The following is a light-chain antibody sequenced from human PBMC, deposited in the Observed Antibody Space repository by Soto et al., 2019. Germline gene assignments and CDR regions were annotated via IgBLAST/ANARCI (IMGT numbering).Light chain of an antibody. CDR2: DAS. V-gene: IGKV1-5*01. CDR3: QQYNSYSRT. Sequence: DIQMTQSPSTLSASVGDRVTITCRASQSISSWLAWYQQKPGKAPKLLIYDASSLESGVSSRFSGSGSGTEFTHTISSLQPDDFATYYCQQYNSYSRTFGPGTKLEIK. J-gene: IGKJ2*01. CDR1: QSISSW.